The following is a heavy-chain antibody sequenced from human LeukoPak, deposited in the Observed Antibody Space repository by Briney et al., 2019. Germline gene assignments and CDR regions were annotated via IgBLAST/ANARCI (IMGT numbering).Heavy chain of an antibody. V-gene: IGHV4-59*08. Sequence: PSETLSLTCTVSGDSISSYYWSWIRQPPGKGLDWIGYIYYSGSTNYNPSLKSRVTISVATSKNQFSLKLSSVTAADTAVYYCASTTYDYVWGIYRYALDYWGQGTLVTVSS. D-gene: IGHD3-16*02. CDR2: IYYSGST. J-gene: IGHJ4*02. CDR1: GDSISSYY. CDR3: ASTTYDYVWGIYRYALDY.